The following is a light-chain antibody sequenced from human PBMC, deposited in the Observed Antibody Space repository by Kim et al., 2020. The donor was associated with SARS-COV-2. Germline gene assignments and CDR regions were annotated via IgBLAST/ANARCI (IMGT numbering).Light chain of an antibody. Sequence: DIQMTQSPSTLSASVGDRVTITCRASQSISSWLAWYQQKPGKAPKLLIYKASSLQSGVPSRFSGSGSGTEFTLTISSLQPDDFAAYYCQKYNSYSPYTFGQGTKLEI. J-gene: IGKJ2*01. V-gene: IGKV1-5*03. CDR3: QKYNSYSPYT. CDR1: QSISSW. CDR2: KAS.